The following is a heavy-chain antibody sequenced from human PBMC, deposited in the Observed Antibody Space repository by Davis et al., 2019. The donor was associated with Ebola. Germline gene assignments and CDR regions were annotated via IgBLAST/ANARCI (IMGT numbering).Heavy chain of an antibody. CDR1: GFTFSSYA. CDR3: ARDPYSSSWYGGFWFDP. V-gene: IGHV3-33*08. CDR2: IWYDGSNK. D-gene: IGHD6-13*01. J-gene: IGHJ5*02. Sequence: GGSLRLSCAASGFTFSSYAMHWVRQAPGKGLEWVAVIWYDGSNKYYADSVKGRFTISRDNSKNTLYLQMNSLRAEDTAVYYCARDPYSSSWYGGFWFDPWGQGTLVTVSS.